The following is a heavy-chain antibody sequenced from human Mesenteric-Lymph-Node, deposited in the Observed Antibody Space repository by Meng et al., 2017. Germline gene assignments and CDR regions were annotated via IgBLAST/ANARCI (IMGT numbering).Heavy chain of an antibody. V-gene: IGHV3-23*01. J-gene: IGHJ3*02. CDR2: VTGSGGAT. CDR3: ASFPIVVVPAAISDAFDI. Sequence: GESLKISCAASGFSFSTYAMTWVRQAPGKGLEWVSGVTGSGGATYYADSVKGRFTISRDNSKNTLYLQMNSLRAEDTAVYYCASFPIVVVPAAISDAFDIWGQGTMVTVSS. D-gene: IGHD2-2*01. CDR1: GFSFSTYA.